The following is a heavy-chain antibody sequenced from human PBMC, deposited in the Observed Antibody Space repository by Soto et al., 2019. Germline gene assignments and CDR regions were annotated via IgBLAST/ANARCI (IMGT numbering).Heavy chain of an antibody. V-gene: IGHV3-23*01. Sequence: GGSLRLSCAASGFTFSSYAMSWVRQAPGKGLEWVSAISGSGGSTYYADSVKGRFTISRDNSKNTLYLQMNSLRAEDTAVYYCAQYGVQDAILEAAGSFDYWGQGTLVTVSS. CDR3: AQYGVQDAILEAAGSFDY. J-gene: IGHJ4*02. CDR1: GFTFSSYA. D-gene: IGHD2-2*02. CDR2: ISGSGGST.